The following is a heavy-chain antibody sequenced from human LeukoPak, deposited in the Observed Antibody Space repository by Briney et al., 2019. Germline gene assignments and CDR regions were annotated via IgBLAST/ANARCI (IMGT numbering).Heavy chain of an antibody. CDR2: INPNSGGT. J-gene: IGHJ4*02. Sequence: ASVKVSCKASGYTFTGYYMHWVRQAPGQGLEWMGRINPNSGGTNYAQKFQGRVTMTRDTSISTAYMELSRLRSDDTAVYYCARLYNWNYFQPAGYWGQGTLVTVS. V-gene: IGHV1-2*06. CDR1: GYTFTGYY. D-gene: IGHD1-7*01. CDR3: ARLYNWNYFQPAGY.